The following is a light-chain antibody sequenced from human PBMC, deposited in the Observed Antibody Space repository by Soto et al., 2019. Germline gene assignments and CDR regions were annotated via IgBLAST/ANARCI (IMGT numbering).Light chain of an antibody. V-gene: IGKV1-5*01. CDR1: QSISSW. CDR2: DAS. J-gene: IGKJ2*01. CDR3: QQYNSYPYS. Sequence: DIQMTQSPSTLSASVGDRDTITCRASQSISSWLAWYQQKPGKAPKLLIYDASSLESGVPSRFSGSGSGTEFTLTISSLQPDDFATYYCQQYNSYPYSLGQGNKLEIK.